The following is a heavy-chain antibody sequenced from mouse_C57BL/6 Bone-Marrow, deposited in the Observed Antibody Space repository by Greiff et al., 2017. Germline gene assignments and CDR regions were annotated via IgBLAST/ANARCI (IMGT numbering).Heavy chain of an antibody. CDR2: INPNNGGT. V-gene: IGHV1-26*01. CDR1: GYTFTDYY. J-gene: IGHJ3*01. CDR3: ARWGSPWFAY. Sequence: VQLQQSGPELVKPGASVKISCKASGYTFTDYYMNWVKQSHGKSLEWIGDINPNNGGTSYNQKFKGKATLTVDKSSSTAYMELRSLTSEDSAVYYCARWGSPWFAYWGQGTLVTVSA.